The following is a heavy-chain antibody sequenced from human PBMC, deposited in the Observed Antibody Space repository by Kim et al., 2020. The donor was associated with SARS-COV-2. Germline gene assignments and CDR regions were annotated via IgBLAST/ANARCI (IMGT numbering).Heavy chain of an antibody. V-gene: IGHV1-2*05. J-gene: IGHJ6*02. D-gene: IGHD3-10*01. CDR1: GYTFTGYY. CDR2: INPNSGGT. CDR3: ARAGSNYGYGSEYYYYYGMDV. Sequence: ASLKVSCKASGYTFTGYYMHWVRQAPGQGLECMGRINPNSGGTNYAQKFQGRVTMTRETSISTAYMELSRLRSDDTVVYYCARAGSNYGYGSEYYYYYGMDVWGQETTVTVSS.